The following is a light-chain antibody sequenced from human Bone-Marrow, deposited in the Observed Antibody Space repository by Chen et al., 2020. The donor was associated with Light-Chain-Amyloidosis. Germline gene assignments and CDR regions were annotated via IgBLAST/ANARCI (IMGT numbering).Light chain of an antibody. CDR2: WAS. CDR1: QSIKYNSDNKNY. V-gene: IGKV4-1*01. J-gene: IGKJ1*01. CDR3: QQYYSTPLT. Sequence: DIVMTQSPDSLAVSLGERSTINCKSSQSIKYNSDNKNYLAWYQQKPGQPHKLLIYWASTREYGVPDRFRGSGSETDVTLTISSLQAEDVAVYYCQQYYSTPLTFGQGTRVEIK.